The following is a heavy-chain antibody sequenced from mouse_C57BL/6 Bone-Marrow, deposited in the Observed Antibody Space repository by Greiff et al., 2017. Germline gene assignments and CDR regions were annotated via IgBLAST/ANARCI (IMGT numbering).Heavy chain of an antibody. CDR2: IDPNSGGT. Sequence: VKLQQPGAELVKPGASVKLSCKASGYTFTSYWMHWVKQRPGRGLEWIGSIDPNSGGTKYNEKFKSKTTLTVDKPCSTVYMQLSSLTSEDSAVYYSARDYYGSYWGQGTLVTVSA. CDR3: ARDYYGSY. J-gene: IGHJ3*01. V-gene: IGHV1-72*01. CDR1: GYTFTSYW. D-gene: IGHD1-1*01.